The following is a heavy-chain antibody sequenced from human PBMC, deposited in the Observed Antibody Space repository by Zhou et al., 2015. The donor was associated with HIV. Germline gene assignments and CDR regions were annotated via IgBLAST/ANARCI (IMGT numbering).Heavy chain of an antibody. CDR2: IQQDGSEK. Sequence: EVQLVESGGRLGPAWGGSLRLSCAASGFTFRSNWMSWVRQAPGKGLEWVANIQQDGSEKYYVDSVKGRFTISRDNSKNTLSLQMDSLRAEDTAVYYCAKDRLDCTGGSCYRLNYYYGLGVWGQGTTVTVSS. CDR1: GFTFRSNW. J-gene: IGHJ6*02. V-gene: IGHV3-7*03. CDR3: AKDRLDCTGGSCYRLNYYYGLGV. D-gene: IGHD2-8*02.